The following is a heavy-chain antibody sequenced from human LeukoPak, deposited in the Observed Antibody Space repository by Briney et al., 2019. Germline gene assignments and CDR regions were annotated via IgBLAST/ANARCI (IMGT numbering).Heavy chain of an antibody. Sequence: SETLSLTCAVYGGSFSGYYWSWIRQPPGKGLEWIGEINHSGSTNYNPSLKSRVTISVDTSKNQFSLKLSSVTAADTAVYYCARDPITIFGVAPGNWFDPWGQGTLVTVSS. CDR1: GGSFSGYY. D-gene: IGHD3-3*01. V-gene: IGHV4-34*01. J-gene: IGHJ5*02. CDR2: INHSGST. CDR3: ARDPITIFGVAPGNWFDP.